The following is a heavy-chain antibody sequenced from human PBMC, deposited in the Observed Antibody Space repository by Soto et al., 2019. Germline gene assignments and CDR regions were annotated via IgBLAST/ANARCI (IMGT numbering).Heavy chain of an antibody. D-gene: IGHD1-1*01. CDR1: GGTFNSYA. V-gene: IGHV1-69*19. J-gene: IGHJ4*02. CDR3: AREVQVHTPAFVC. CDR2: ISPMFGAA. Sequence: QVQLVQSGAEMKKPGSSVKVSCQSSGGTFNSYAMNWVRQAPGQGPEWMGDISPMFGAANYAPKFQGRVTISADEATGTSYMQSSSLTSEDTALYFCAREVQVHTPAFVCWGQGTLVTVSS.